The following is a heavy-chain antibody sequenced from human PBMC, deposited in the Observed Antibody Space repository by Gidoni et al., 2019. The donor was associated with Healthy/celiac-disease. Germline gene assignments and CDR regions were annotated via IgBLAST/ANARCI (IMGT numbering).Heavy chain of an antibody. CDR2: IKKDGSEK. D-gene: IGHD2-21*02. CDR3: ARTAPERDYYYYYMDV. CDR1: GFTFISYW. J-gene: IGHJ6*03. Sequence: VQLVASGGGVVHPGGSLRLSCAASGFTFISYWRSWVRQAPGKGLEWVANIKKDGSEKYYVDSVKGRFTISRDNAKNSLYLQMNSLRAEDTAVYYCARTAPERDYYYYYMDVWGKGTTVTVSS. V-gene: IGHV3-7*01.